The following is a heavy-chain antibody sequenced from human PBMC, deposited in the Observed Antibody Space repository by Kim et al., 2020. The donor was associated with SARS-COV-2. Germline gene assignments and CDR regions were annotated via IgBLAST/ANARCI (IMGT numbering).Heavy chain of an antibody. D-gene: IGHD5-12*01. CDR3: ATVEMATMALNKFDY. CDR1: GGTFSSYA. J-gene: IGHJ4*02. CDR2: IIPIFGTA. Sequence: SVKVSCKASGGTFSSYAISWVRQAPGQGLEWMGGIIPIFGTANYAQKFQGRVTITADESTSTAYMELSSLRSEDTAVYYCATVEMATMALNKFDYWGQGTLVTVSS. V-gene: IGHV1-69*13.